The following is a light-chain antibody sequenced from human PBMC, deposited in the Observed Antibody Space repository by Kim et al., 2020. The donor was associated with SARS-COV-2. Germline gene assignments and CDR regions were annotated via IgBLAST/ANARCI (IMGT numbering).Light chain of an antibody. Sequence: FYPGERATLSCRASQSVSSSLAWFQQKPGKSPRLLIYDASKRATGIPATFSGSGSGTDFTLTISSLEPEDFAVYYCHQRSSWPRTFGQGTKVDIK. CDR3: HQRSSWPRT. CDR2: DAS. J-gene: IGKJ1*01. V-gene: IGKV3-11*01. CDR1: QSVSSS.